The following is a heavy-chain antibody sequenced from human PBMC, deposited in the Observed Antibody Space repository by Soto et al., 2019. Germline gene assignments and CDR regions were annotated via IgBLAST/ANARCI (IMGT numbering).Heavy chain of an antibody. Sequence: QVQLQESDPGLVKPSETLSLTCSVSGGFVTTYHWGWIRQPPGKGLEWIGYFFNTGRTNYNPSLKSLVTISVDTSRNQFPLRPASVTAADTAVYYCATAPDQLYWGPGTLVTGSS. CDR2: FFNTGRT. V-gene: IGHV4-59*08. CDR3: ATAPDQLY. J-gene: IGHJ4*02. CDR1: GGFVTTYH. D-gene: IGHD2-2*01.